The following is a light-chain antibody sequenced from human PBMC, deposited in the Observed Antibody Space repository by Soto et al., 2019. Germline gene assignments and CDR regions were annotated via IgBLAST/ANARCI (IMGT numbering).Light chain of an antibody. Sequence: EVVLTQSPATLSLSPGVRATLSCRASENVRTFVDWYQQKPGQAPRLLIHGASNRATGIPDRFSGSGSGTDFTLTISNLEPEDFAVYYCQQHSHWPPWTFGQGTRVEIQ. J-gene: IGKJ1*01. CDR3: QQHSHWPPWT. CDR2: GAS. V-gene: IGKV3-11*01. CDR1: ENVRTF.